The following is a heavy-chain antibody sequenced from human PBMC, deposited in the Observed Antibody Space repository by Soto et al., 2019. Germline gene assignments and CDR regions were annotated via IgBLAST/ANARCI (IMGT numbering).Heavy chain of an antibody. V-gene: IGHV3-74*01. Sequence: RLSCAASGFTFSSYWMHWVRQAPGKGLVWVSRINSDGSSTSYADSVKGRFTISRDNAKNTLYLQMNSLRAEDTAVYYCARETTTVVPRRNYFDYWGQGTLVTVSS. CDR3: ARETTTVVPRRNYFDY. J-gene: IGHJ4*02. CDR2: INSDGSST. CDR1: GFTFSSYW. D-gene: IGHD4-17*01.